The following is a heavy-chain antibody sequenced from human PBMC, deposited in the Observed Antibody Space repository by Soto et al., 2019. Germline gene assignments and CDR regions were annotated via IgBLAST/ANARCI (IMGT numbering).Heavy chain of an antibody. J-gene: IGHJ4*02. Sequence: SETLSLTCTVSGGSISSGDYYWSWIRQSPGKGLEWIGYIYYSGSTYYNPSLKSRVTISVDTSKNQFSLKLSSVTAADTAVYYCARSPKDIVVVVGEYYFDYWGQGTLVTVSS. CDR2: IYYSGST. V-gene: IGHV4-30-4*01. CDR1: GGSISSGDYY. CDR3: ARSPKDIVVVVGEYYFDY. D-gene: IGHD2-15*01.